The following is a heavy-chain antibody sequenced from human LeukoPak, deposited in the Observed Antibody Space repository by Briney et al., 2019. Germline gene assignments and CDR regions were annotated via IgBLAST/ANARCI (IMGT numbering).Heavy chain of an antibody. CDR1: NGPINTYQ. D-gene: IGHD3-22*01. V-gene: IGHV4-59*01. J-gene: IGHJ4*02. Sequence: SETLSLTCTVSNGPINTYQWSWIRQPPGKGLEWIGNIHYSGSANYNPSLKSRVTISVDTSKNQFSLKLSSVTAADTAVYYCARAGYYHDSSGYFHPYYFDYWGQGTLVTVSS. CDR2: IHYSGSA. CDR3: ARAGYYHDSSGYFHPYYFDY.